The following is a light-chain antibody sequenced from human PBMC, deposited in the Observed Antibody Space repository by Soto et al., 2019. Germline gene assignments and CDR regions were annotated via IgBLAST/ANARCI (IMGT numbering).Light chain of an antibody. CDR1: NIGSKS. Sequence: SYELTQPPSVSVAPGKTARITCGGTNIGSKSVHWYQQKPGQAPVEVIYYNSDRPSGIPERFSGSNSGNTATLTISRVEAGDEADYYCEVWDSSSDHYVFGAGTKLTVL. CDR3: EVWDSSSDHYV. J-gene: IGLJ1*01. V-gene: IGLV3-21*04. CDR2: YNS.